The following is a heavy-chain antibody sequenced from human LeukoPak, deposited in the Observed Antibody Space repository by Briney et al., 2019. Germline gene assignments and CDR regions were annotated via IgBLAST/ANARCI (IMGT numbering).Heavy chain of an antibody. Sequence: PGGSLRLSCAASGFTVSSNYMTWVRQAPGKGLEWVSVIYSSGTTYYADSVKGRFTISRDNSKNTLNLQMNSLRAEDTAVYYCARVRGLLSGMDVWGKGTTVTVSS. V-gene: IGHV3-53*01. D-gene: IGHD3/OR15-3a*01. CDR3: ARVRGLLSGMDV. J-gene: IGHJ6*04. CDR1: GFTVSSNY. CDR2: IYSSGTT.